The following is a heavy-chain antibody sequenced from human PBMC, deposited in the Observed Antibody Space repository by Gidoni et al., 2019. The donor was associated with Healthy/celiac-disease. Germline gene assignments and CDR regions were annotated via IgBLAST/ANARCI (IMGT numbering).Heavy chain of an antibody. Sequence: EVQLVESGGGLVKPGGSLRLSCAASGFTFRSYSMNWVRQAPGKGLECVSSISSSSSYIYYADSVKGRFTISRDNAKKSLYLQMNSLRAEDTAVYYCARDLGVVAPVFFDYWGQGTLVTVSS. J-gene: IGHJ4*02. D-gene: IGHD2-15*01. CDR2: ISSSSSYI. CDR1: GFTFRSYS. CDR3: ARDLGVVAPVFFDY. V-gene: IGHV3-21*01.